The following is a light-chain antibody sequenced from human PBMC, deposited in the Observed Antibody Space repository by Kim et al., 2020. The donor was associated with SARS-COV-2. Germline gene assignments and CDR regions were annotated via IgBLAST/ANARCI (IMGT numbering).Light chain of an antibody. J-gene: IGKJ2*01. Sequence: SASVGDRVTITCQASQDINNFLNWYQQKPGKAPKLLIYHASNLETGVPSRFSGSGSGTDFTFTISSLQPEDIATYFCQQFENLPYTFGQGTKLEI. CDR2: HAS. V-gene: IGKV1-33*01. CDR1: QDINNF. CDR3: QQFENLPYT.